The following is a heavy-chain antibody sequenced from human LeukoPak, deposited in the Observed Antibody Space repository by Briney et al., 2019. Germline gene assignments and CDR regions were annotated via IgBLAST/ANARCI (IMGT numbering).Heavy chain of an antibody. D-gene: IGHD2-2*01. J-gene: IGHJ6*02. CDR1: GFTFSDHY. CDR3: AREGGYCSNTSCYDYYYYGMDV. V-gene: IGHV3-72*01. CDR2: TRNKANSYTT. Sequence: GGSLRLSCAASGFTFSDHYMDWVRQAPGKGLEWVGRTRNKANSYTTEYAASVKGRFTISRDDSKNSLYLQMNSLKTEDTAVYYCAREGGYCSNTSCYDYYYYGMDVWGQGTTVTVSS.